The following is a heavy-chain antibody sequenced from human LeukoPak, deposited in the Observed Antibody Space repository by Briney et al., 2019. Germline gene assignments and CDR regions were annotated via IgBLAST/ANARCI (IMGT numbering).Heavy chain of an antibody. CDR2: IYSGGST. J-gene: IGHJ4*01. D-gene: IGHD3-22*01. CDR1: GFTVSSNY. CDR3: AKLPLAYDTSGYEH. Sequence: GGSLRLSCAASGFTVSSNYMSWVRQAPGKGLEWVSVIYSGGSTYYADSVKGRFTISRDNSKNTLYLQMNSLRAEDTAVYYCAKLPLAYDTSGYEHWGHGTLVTVSS. V-gene: IGHV3-53*01.